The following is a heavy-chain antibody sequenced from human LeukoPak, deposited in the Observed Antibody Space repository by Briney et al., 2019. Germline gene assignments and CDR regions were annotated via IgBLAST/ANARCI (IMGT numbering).Heavy chain of an antibody. Sequence: SETLSLTCTVSGGSISTYYWSWIRQPPGKGLEWVGYIYYSGSTNYSPSLKGRVTISVATSKNQFSLNLSSVTAADTAVYYCARSKSGTYSWFDPWGQGTLVTVSS. D-gene: IGHD1-26*01. CDR1: GGSISTYY. CDR2: IYYSGST. CDR3: ARSKSGTYSWFDP. J-gene: IGHJ5*02. V-gene: IGHV4-59*08.